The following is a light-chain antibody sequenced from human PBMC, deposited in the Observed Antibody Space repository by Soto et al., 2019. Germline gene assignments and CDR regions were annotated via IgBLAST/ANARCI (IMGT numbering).Light chain of an antibody. Sequence: AIQMTQSQSSLSASVGDRVTITCRASQGIRNDLGWYQQKPGKAPKLLIYAASSLQSGVPSRFSGSGSGTDFTLTIISLQPEDFATYFCLQDYNYPWTFCQGTKVEIK. CDR3: LQDYNYPWT. CDR1: QGIRND. J-gene: IGKJ1*01. V-gene: IGKV1-6*01. CDR2: AAS.